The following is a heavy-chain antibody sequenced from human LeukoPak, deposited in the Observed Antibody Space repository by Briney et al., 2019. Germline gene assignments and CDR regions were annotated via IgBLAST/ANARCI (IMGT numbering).Heavy chain of an antibody. V-gene: IGHV1-69*06. CDR1: GGTFSSYA. CDR2: IIPIFGTA. J-gene: IGHJ6*04. CDR3: ARDPGTTAMVRYGMDV. D-gene: IGHD5-18*01. Sequence: GSSVKVSCKASGGTFSSYAISWVRQAPGQGLEWMGGIIPIFGTANYAQKFQGGVTITADKSTSTAYMELSSLRSEDTAVYYCARDPGTTAMVRYGMDVWGKGTTVTVSS.